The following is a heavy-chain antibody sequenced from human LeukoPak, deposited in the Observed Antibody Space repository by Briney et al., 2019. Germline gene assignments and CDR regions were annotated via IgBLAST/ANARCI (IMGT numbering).Heavy chain of an antibody. CDR1: GFTLSNFG. V-gene: IGHV3-30*03. CDR3: AGSIAVAGTIDY. D-gene: IGHD6-19*01. Sequence: GGSLRLSCTASGFTLSNFGMHWVRQAPGKGLEWVAVISDDGSNTFYADSVKGRFTISRDNSKNTLYLQMNSLRAEDTAVYYCAGSIAVAGTIDYWGQGTLVTVSS. J-gene: IGHJ4*02. CDR2: ISDDGSNT.